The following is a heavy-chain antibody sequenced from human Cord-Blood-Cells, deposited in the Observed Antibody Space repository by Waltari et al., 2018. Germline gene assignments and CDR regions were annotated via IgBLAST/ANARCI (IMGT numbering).Heavy chain of an antibody. CDR3: ARGGGAARDDAFDI. D-gene: IGHD6-6*01. CDR2: INHSGST. CDR1: GGSFSGSY. J-gene: IGHJ3*02. Sequence: QVQLQQWGAGLLKPSETLSLTCAVYGGSFSGSYRSWIRPPPGKGLEWIGEINHSGSTNYNPSLKSRVTISVDTSKNQFSLKLSSVTAADTAVYYCARGGGAARDDAFDIWGQGTMVTVSS. V-gene: IGHV4-34*01.